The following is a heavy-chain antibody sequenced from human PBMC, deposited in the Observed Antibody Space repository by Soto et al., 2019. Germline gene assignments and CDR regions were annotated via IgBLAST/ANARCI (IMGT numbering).Heavy chain of an antibody. D-gene: IGHD3-9*01. CDR1: GFTFSNYA. J-gene: IGHJ6*02. V-gene: IGHV3-23*01. Sequence: EGQLLESGEGLVQPGGSLKLSCAASGFTFSNYAMSWVRQAPGKGLEWVSGIGGSGSNTYYADSVKGRFTISRDNSKNTLCLQMNSLRAEDTAEYYCARVVRYFDSPYGMDVWGQGAKVTVSS. CDR3: ARVVRYFDSPYGMDV. CDR2: IGGSGSNT.